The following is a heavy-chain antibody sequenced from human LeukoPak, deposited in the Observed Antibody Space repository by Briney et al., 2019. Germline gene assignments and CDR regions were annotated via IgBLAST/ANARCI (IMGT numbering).Heavy chain of an antibody. V-gene: IGHV3-7*03. CDR1: GFTFSTYW. D-gene: IGHD2-21*01. J-gene: IGHJ4*02. CDR3: AKAPVTTCRGAYCYPFDY. Sequence: GGSLRLSCTASGFTFSTYWLSWVRQAPGKGLEWVANIKQDGSERYSVESVKGRFTISRDSSKNTLFLQMNRLRPEDAAVYYCAKAPVTTCRGAYCYPFDYWGQGTLVTVSS. CDR2: IKQDGSER.